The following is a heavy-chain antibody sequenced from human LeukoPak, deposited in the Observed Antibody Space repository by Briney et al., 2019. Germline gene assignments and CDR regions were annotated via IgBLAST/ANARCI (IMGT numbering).Heavy chain of an antibody. CDR1: GSSFTSYW. D-gene: IGHD2-8*01. Sequence: GESLRISCKGSGSSFTSYWISWVRQMPGKGLEWMGRIDPSDSYTNYSPSFQGHFTISADKSISTAYLQWSSLKASDTATYYCARPMAGSGGYYYYDMDVWGQGTTVTVSS. CDR3: ARPMAGSGGYYYYDMDV. V-gene: IGHV5-10-1*01. CDR2: IDPSDSYT. J-gene: IGHJ6*02.